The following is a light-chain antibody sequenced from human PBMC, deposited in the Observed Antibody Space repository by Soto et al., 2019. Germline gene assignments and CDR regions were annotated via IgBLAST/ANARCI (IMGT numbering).Light chain of an antibody. V-gene: IGKV3D-15*01. CDR2: GAS. CDR3: QQFYSWPET. CDR1: QSVSSN. Sequence: EIVLTQSLATLSLSPSETATLSFRASQSVSSNLAWYQQKPGQAPRLLIYGASTRATGIPARFSGSRSGTEFTLTISSLQSEDFAVYYCQQFYSWPETFGQGTKVDIK. J-gene: IGKJ1*01.